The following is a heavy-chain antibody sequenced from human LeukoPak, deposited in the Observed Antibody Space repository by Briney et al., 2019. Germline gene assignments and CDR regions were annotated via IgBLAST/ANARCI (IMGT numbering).Heavy chain of an antibody. CDR2: IYHSGST. V-gene: IGHV4-4*02. D-gene: IGHD5-18*01. CDR3: ARDSRGYSYGSVLRGAQSGNWFDP. J-gene: IGHJ5*02. CDR1: GGSISSSNW. Sequence: PSGTLSLTCAVSGGSISSSNWWSWVRQPPGKGLEWIGEIYHSGSTNYNPSLKSRVTISVDKSKNQFSLKLSSVTAADTAVYYCARDSRGYSYGSVLRGAQSGNWFDPWGQGTLVTVSS.